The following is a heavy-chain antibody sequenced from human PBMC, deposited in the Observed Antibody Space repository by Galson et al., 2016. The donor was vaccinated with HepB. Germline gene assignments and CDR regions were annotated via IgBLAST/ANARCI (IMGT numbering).Heavy chain of an antibody. CDR3: ARDRAADGGTDWFDP. D-gene: IGHD6-13*01. CDR1: GFTFSSYW. J-gene: IGHJ5*02. CDR2: INSDGSST. Sequence: SLRLSCAASGFTFSSYWMDWVRQAPGKGLVWVSRINSDGSSTSYADSVKGRFTISRDNAKNTLYLQMNSLRAEDTAVYYCARDRAADGGTDWFDPWGQGTLVTVSS. V-gene: IGHV3-74*01.